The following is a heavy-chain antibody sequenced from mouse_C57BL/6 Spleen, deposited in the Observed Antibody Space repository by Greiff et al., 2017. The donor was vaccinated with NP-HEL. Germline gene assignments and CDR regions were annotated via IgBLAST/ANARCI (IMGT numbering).Heavy chain of an antibody. CDR1: GYSITSDY. CDR2: ISYSGST. V-gene: IGHV3-8*01. J-gene: IGHJ4*01. D-gene: IGHD2-4*01. CDR3: ARSYYDYSYAMDY. Sequence: EVKLQQSGPGLAKPSQTLSLTCSVTGYSITSDYWNWIRKFPGNKLEYMGYISYSGSTYYNPSLKSRISITRDTSKNQYYLQLNSVTTEDTATYYCARSYYDYSYAMDYWGQGTSVTVSS.